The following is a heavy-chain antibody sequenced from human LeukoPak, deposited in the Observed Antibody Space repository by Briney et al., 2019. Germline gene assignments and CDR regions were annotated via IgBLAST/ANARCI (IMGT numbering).Heavy chain of an antibody. CDR3: ARDIAGDIVVVPAAIPFDY. D-gene: IGHD2-2*01. Sequence: PGGSLRLSCAASGFTFSSYSMNWVRQAPGKGLEWVSYISSSSSTIYYADSVKGRFTISRDNAKNSLYLQMNSLRAEDTAAYYCARDIAGDIVVVPAAIPFDYWGQGTLVTVSS. J-gene: IGHJ4*02. CDR2: ISSSSSTI. V-gene: IGHV3-48*01. CDR1: GFTFSSYS.